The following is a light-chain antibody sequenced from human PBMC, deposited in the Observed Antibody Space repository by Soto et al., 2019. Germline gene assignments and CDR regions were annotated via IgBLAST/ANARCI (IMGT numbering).Light chain of an antibody. CDR2: GAS. CDR3: QQYNNWPYT. CDR1: QGVASN. Sequence: IVMTQSPATLSVSPGERATLSCRASQGVASNLAWYQQKPGQAPRLLIYGASTRATGNPASFSGSGSGTEFTLTISSLQAEDFAIYYCQQYNNWPYTFGQGNNRQIK. J-gene: IGKJ2*01. V-gene: IGKV3-15*01.